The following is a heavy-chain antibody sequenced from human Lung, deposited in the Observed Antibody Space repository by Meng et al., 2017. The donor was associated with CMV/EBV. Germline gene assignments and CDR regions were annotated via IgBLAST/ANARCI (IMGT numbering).Heavy chain of an antibody. Sequence: GESLKISCAASGLTFSSFEMNWVRQSPGRGLEWLAYINPSGSVMEYADSVQGRFTISRDNAKNSVYVQMNNLRVEDTAVYYCATYNRYGYNAHFFDYWGQGTXVTVSS. CDR2: INPSGSVM. J-gene: IGHJ4*02. D-gene: IGHD5-12*01. V-gene: IGHV3-48*03. CDR3: ATYNRYGYNAHFFDY. CDR1: GLTFSSFE.